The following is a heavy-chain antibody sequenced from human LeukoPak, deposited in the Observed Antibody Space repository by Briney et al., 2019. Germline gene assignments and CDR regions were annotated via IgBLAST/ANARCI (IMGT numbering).Heavy chain of an antibody. J-gene: IGHJ3*02. V-gene: IGHV5-51*01. D-gene: IGHD6-25*01. CDR2: IYPGDSDT. CDR3: ARVRIAAAIRDGFDM. CDR1: GYSFASYW. Sequence: GESLKISCKGSGYSFASYWIGWVRQMPGKGLEWMGIIYPGDSDTRYSPSFQGQVTISGDKSISTAYLQWSSLKASDTAMYYCARVRIAAAIRDGFDMWGQGTMVTVSS.